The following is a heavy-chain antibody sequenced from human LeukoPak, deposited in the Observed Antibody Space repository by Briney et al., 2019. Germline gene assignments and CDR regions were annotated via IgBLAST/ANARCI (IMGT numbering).Heavy chain of an antibody. CDR1: GYSISSGYY. CDR3: ARTYYGDNWFDP. CDR2: IYHSGST. D-gene: IGHD3-10*01. J-gene: IGHJ5*02. Sequence: SETLSLTCTVSGYSISSGYYWGWIRQPPGKGLEWIVGIYHSGSTYYNPSLKSRVTISVDTSKNQFSLQLSSVTAADTAVYYCARTYYGDNWFDPWGQGTLVTVSS. V-gene: IGHV4-38-2*02.